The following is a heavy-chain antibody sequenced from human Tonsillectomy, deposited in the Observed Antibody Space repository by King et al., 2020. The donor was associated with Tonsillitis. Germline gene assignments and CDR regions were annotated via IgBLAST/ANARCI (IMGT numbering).Heavy chain of an antibody. J-gene: IGHJ1*01. V-gene: IGHV1-2*07. D-gene: IGHD4-11*01. CDR1: GSAFTDYY. CDR3: ARGFACPLQCSLGRESLHH. Sequence: VQLVQSGAEVKKPGASVKVSCKTSGSAFTDYYIHWVRQAPGQGLEWLGWINPHSGASRSAHKFAGRVTLTRDTSITTAYLELTSLDSDDTAVYYCARGFACPLQCSLGRESLHHWGQGTLVVVSS. CDR2: INPHSGAS.